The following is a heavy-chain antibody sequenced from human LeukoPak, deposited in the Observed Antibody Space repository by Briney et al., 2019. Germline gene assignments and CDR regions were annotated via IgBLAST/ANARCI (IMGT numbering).Heavy chain of an antibody. V-gene: IGHV3-11*04. CDR3: ASALNKYYDTLTAYRY. CDR2: ITSSGSST. D-gene: IGHD3-9*01. J-gene: IGHJ4*02. CDR1: GGSISSYY. Sequence: LSLTCTVSGGSISSYYWSWIRQAPGKGLECVSHITSSGSSTDYGDSVKGRFTISRDNAKNSLFLEMNSLRVEDTAVYYCASALNKYYDTLTAYRYWGQGTRVTVSS.